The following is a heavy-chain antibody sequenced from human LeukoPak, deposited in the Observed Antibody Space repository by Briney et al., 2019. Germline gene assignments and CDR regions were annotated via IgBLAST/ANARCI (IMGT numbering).Heavy chain of an antibody. CDR3: ARAREGYSYGF. CDR1: GYSISSGYY. Sequence: SETLSLTCTVSGYSISSGYYWGWIRQPPGKGLEWIGSIYHSGSTYYNPSLKSRVTISVDTSKNQFSLKLSPVTAADTAVYYCARAREGYSYGFWGQGTLVTVSS. CDR2: IYHSGST. J-gene: IGHJ4*02. V-gene: IGHV4-38-2*02. D-gene: IGHD5-18*01.